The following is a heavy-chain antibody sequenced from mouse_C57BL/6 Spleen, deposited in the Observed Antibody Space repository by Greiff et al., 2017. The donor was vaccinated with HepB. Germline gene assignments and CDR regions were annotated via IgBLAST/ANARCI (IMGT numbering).Heavy chain of an antibody. Sequence: QVQLQQPGTELVKPGASVKLSCKASGYTFTSYWLHWVKQRPGQGLEWIGNINPSNGGTNYNEKFKSKATLTVDKSSSTAYMQLSSLTSEDSAVYDCSRSGRLMRHFDYWGQGTTLTVSS. CDR3: SRSGRLMRHFDY. J-gene: IGHJ2*01. CDR1: GYTFTSYW. V-gene: IGHV1-53*01. CDR2: INPSNGGT. D-gene: IGHD3-2*02.